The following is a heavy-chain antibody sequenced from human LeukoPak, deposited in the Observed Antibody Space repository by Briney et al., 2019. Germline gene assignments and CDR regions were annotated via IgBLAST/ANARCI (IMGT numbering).Heavy chain of an antibody. Sequence: PSETLSLTCTVSGGSISSYYWSWIRQPPGKGLEWIGYIYYSGSTNYNPSLKSRVTISVDTSKNQFSLKLSSVTAADTAVYYCASFGPYSSGWYGGDFDYWGQGTLVTVSS. CDR3: ASFGPYSSGWYGGDFDY. CDR2: IYYSGST. CDR1: GGSISSYY. J-gene: IGHJ4*02. D-gene: IGHD6-19*01. V-gene: IGHV4-59*08.